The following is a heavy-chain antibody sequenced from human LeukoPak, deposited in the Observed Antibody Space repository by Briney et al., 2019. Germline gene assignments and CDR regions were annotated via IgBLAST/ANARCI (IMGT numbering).Heavy chain of an antibody. CDR2: IYYSGST. CDR1: DGSISSSYYY. CDR3: YSYYYDSSGFNAFDI. J-gene: IGHJ3*02. V-gene: IGHV4-39*07. Sequence: PSETLSLTCTVSDGSISSSYYYWGWIRQPPGKGLEWIGSIYYSGSTYYNPSLKSRVTISVDTSKNQFSLKLSSVTAADTAVYYSYSYYYDSSGFNAFDIWGQGTMVTVSS. D-gene: IGHD3-22*01.